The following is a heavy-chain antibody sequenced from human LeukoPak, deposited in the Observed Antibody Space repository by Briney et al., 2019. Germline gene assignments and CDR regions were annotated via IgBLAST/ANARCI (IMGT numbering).Heavy chain of an antibody. CDR3: AKKPNGSGYYPFDS. CDR1: GFIFSDYE. V-gene: IGHV3-23*01. D-gene: IGHD3-22*01. Sequence: PGGSLRLSCAASGFIFSDYEMSWVRQAPGKGLEWVSSITSSGGRTFYADSVKGRFTISRDNSKNTLYLQMNSLRAEDTAVYYCAKKPNGSGYYPFDSWGQGTLVTVSS. J-gene: IGHJ4*02. CDR2: ITSSGGRT.